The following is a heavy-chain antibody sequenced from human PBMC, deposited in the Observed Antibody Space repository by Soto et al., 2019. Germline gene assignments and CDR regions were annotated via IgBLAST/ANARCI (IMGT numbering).Heavy chain of an antibody. CDR2: IKQDGREQ. D-gene: IGHD3-16*01. J-gene: IGHJ4*02. V-gene: IGHV3-7*01. CDR3: ARNMGAYPKAFDN. CDR1: GLPFSNYW. Sequence: SGGSLRLSCAPSGLPFSNYWMSWVRQAPGKGLEWVANIKQDGREQYYVDSVKGRFTISREKAKSSLYLQMNSLRAEDTAVYYCARNMGAYPKAFDNWVRGTLVTVSS.